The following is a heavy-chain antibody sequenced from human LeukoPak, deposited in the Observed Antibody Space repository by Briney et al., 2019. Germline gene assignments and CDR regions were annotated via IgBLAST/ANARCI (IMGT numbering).Heavy chain of an antibody. Sequence: GGSLRLSCAASGFTFSSYWMSWVRQAPGKGLEWVANIKQDGSEKYYVDSVKGRFTISRDNAKNSLHLQTNSLRAEDTAVYYCARAVFPKSGSSYYFDYWGQGTLVTVSS. CDR2: IKQDGSEK. CDR3: ARAVFPKSGSSYYFDY. V-gene: IGHV3-7*01. J-gene: IGHJ4*02. CDR1: GFTFSSYW. D-gene: IGHD1-26*01.